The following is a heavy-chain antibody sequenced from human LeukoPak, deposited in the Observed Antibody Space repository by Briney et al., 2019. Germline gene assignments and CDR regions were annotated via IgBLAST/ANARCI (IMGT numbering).Heavy chain of an antibody. CDR1: GYTFSSYG. V-gene: IGHV1-18*01. CDR2: ISAYNGNT. CDR3: ARDVGDIVTVPAAISVP. D-gene: IGHD2-2*01. Sequence: GASVKVSCKASGYTFSSYGISWVRQAPGQGLEWMGWISAYNGNTNYAQMVQGGVTMTTDTSTSTAYMEVRSLRSDDTAMYYCARDVGDIVTVPAAISVPWGQGTLVTVSS. J-gene: IGHJ5*02.